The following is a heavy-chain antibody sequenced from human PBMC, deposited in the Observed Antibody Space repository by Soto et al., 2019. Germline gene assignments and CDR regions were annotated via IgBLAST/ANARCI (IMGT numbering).Heavy chain of an antibody. D-gene: IGHD6-19*01. V-gene: IGHV4-34*01. Sequence: SATLSLTCAHYRWCFSGYYCNWIRQPPGKGLEWLGEINHSGSTNYNPSLKSRVSISVDTAKNDLSVKLSSVTAADTAVYYRARAVAGTKIHPYYVDYWGQGTLVTVSA. CDR2: INHSGST. J-gene: IGHJ4*02. CDR1: RWCFSGYY. CDR3: ARAVAGTKIHPYYVDY.